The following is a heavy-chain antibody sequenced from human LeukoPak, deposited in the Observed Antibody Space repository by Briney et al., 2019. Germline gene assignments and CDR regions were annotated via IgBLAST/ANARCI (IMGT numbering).Heavy chain of an antibody. D-gene: IGHD2-21*02. J-gene: IGHJ5*02. CDR2: ISGSGDSA. Sequence: GGSLRLSCAASGFTFSSYAMSWVRQAPGKGLEWVSVISGSGDSAYYADSVRGRFTISRDNSRNTVYLQMNSLSADDTAIYYCAKAVVTTGFDPWGQGTLVTVSS. CDR1: GFTFSSYA. V-gene: IGHV3-23*01. CDR3: AKAVVTTGFDP.